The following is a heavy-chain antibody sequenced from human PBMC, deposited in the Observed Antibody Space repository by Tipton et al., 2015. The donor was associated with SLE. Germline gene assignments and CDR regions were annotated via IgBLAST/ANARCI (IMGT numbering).Heavy chain of an antibody. J-gene: IGHJ4*02. Sequence: SLRLSCTTSGFTFDDYAMHWIRQPPGKGLEWVGRIKSKTDGGTTDYAAPVKGRFTISRDDSKNTLYLQMNSLKTEDTAVYYCTTVYQPATYYDYIWGSYFDYWGQGTLVTVSS. D-gene: IGHD3-16*01. CDR1: GFTFDDYA. CDR3: TTVYQPATYYDYIWGSYFDY. CDR2: IKSKTDGGTT. V-gene: IGHV3-15*01.